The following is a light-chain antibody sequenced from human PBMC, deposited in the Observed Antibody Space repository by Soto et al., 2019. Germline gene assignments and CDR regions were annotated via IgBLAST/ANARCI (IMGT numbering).Light chain of an antibody. CDR1: SSDVGGYNY. J-gene: IGLJ1*01. Sequence: QSVLTQPASVSGSPGQSITIYCTGTSSDVGGYNYVSWYQQHPGKAPKLMIYEVSNRPSGVSNRFSGSKSGNTASLTISGLQAEDEADYYCSSYTSSSTLEVFGTGTKVTVL. CDR2: EVS. CDR3: SSYTSSSTLEV. V-gene: IGLV2-14*01.